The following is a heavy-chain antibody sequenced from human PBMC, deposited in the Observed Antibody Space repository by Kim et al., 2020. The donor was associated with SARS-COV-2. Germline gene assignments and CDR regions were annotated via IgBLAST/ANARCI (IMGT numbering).Heavy chain of an antibody. CDR3: ARDTVTNSGHYYYGMDV. J-gene: IGHJ6*02. CDR2: IIPILGIA. D-gene: IGHD4-17*01. CDR1: GGTFSSYA. Sequence: SVKVSCKASGGTFSSYAISWVRQAPGQGLEWMGRIIPILGIANYAQKFQGRVTITADKSTSTAYMELSSLRSEDTAVYYCARDTVTNSGHYYYGMDVWGQGTTVTVSS. V-gene: IGHV1-69*04.